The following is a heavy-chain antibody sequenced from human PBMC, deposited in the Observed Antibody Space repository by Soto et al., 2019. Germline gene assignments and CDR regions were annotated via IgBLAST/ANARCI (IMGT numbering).Heavy chain of an antibody. V-gene: IGHV3-74*01. CDR1: GFTFSSYW. Sequence: EVQLVESGGGLVQPGGSLRLSCAASGFTFSSYWMHWVRQAPGKGLVWVSRINSDGSSTSYADSVKGRFTISRDNAKNTLYLQMNSLRAEDTAVYYCARESYDSSGYYYSSDFDYWGQGTLVTVSS. D-gene: IGHD3-22*01. CDR3: ARESYDSSGYYYSSDFDY. J-gene: IGHJ4*02. CDR2: INSDGSST.